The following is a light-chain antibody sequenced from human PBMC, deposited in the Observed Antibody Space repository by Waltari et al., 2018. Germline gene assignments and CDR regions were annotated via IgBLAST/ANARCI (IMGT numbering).Light chain of an antibody. J-gene: IGKJ2*02. Sequence: DIVMTQSRLSLPVTPGEPASISCRSSQSLLHINGYNYLDWYLQKPGQSPQLLIYLGSNRASGVPDRFSGSGSGTDFTLKISRVEAEDVGVYYCMQALQTPWTFGQGTKLEIK. V-gene: IGKV2-28*01. CDR1: QSLLHINGYNY. CDR3: MQALQTPWT. CDR2: LGS.